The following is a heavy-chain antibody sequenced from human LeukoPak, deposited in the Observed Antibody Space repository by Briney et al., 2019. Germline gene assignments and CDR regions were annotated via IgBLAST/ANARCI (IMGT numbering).Heavy chain of an antibody. CDR2: INHSGST. CDR1: GGSFSGYY. V-gene: IGHV4-34*01. Sequence: SETLSLTCAVYGGSFSGYYWSWIRQPPGKGLEWIGEINHSGSTNYNPSLKSRVTISVDTSKNQFSLKLSSVTAADTAVYYCARARNWSSNFDYWGQGTLVTVSS. CDR3: ARARNWSSNFDY. J-gene: IGHJ4*02. D-gene: IGHD1-1*01.